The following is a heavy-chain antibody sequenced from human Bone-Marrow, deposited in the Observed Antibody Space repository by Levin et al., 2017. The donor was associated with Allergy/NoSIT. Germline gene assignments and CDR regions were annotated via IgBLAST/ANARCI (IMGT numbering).Heavy chain of an antibody. Sequence: GESLKISCVVSGFTFSNYEMNWVRQPPGKGLEWVSYISSNSRTTHHADSVKGRFTISRDNAKNSLYLEVNSLRVEDTAVYYCARGWNSGIHFDYWGQGTLVTVSS. CDR2: ISSNSRTT. D-gene: IGHD1-7*01. J-gene: IGHJ4*02. V-gene: IGHV3-48*03. CDR3: ARGWNSGIHFDY. CDR1: GFTFSNYE.